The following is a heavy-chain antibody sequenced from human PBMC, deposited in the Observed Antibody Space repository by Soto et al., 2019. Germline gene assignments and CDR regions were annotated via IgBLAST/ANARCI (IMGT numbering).Heavy chain of an antibody. J-gene: IGHJ4*02. CDR2: ISYDGSNK. CDR1: GFTFSSYA. CDR3: ARFSLRFLEWPEEGGFDF. Sequence: GGSLRLSCAASGFTFSSYAMHWVRQAPGKGLEWVAVISYDGSNKYYADSVKGRFTISRDNSKNTLYLQMNSLRAEDTAVYYCARFSLRFLEWPEEGGFDFWGQGTLVTVSS. D-gene: IGHD3-3*01. V-gene: IGHV3-30-3*01.